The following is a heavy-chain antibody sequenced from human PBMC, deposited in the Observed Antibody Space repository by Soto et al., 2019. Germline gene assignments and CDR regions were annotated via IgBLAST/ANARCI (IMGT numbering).Heavy chain of an antibody. V-gene: IGHV4-30-2*01. J-gene: IGHJ4*02. D-gene: IGHD1-26*01. CDR3: ASAGGVGAVPVDY. Sequence: QLQLQESGSGLVKPSQTLSLTCAVSGGSISSGGYSWSWIRQPPGKGLEWIGYIYHSGSTYYNPSRKRRPPXAXYXXKSQFSMKLSSLTAADTAGYYCASAGGVGAVPVDYWGQGTLVTVSS. CDR2: IYHSGST. CDR1: GGSISSGGYS.